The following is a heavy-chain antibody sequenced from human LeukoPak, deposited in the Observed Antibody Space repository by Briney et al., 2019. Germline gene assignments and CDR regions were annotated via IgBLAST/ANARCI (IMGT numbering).Heavy chain of an antibody. D-gene: IGHD2/OR15-2a*01. CDR3: ARSLPMDPYYYYMDV. J-gene: IGHJ6*03. V-gene: IGHV3-13*03. CDR2: IGTAGDT. CDR1: GFTFSSYD. Sequence: GGSLRLSCAACGFTFSSYDMHWVRQATGKGLEWVSAIGTAGDTYYPGSVKGQFTISRENAKNSLYLQMNSLRAEDTAVYYCARSLPMDPYYYYMDVWGKGTTVTISS.